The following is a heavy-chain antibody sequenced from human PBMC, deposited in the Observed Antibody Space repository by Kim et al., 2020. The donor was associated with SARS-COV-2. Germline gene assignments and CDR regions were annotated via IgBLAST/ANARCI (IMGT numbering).Heavy chain of an antibody. Sequence: GGSLRLSCTASGFTFGDYAMSWVRQAPGKGLEWVGFIRSKAYGGTTEYAASVKGRFTISRDDSKSIAYLQMNSLKTEDTAVYYCTRAHNIGSWAHYYYYMNVWGKGTTVTVSS. CDR3: TRAHNIGSWAHYYYYMNV. CDR1: GFTFGDYA. CDR2: IRSKAYGGTT. D-gene: IGHD1-26*01. J-gene: IGHJ6*03. V-gene: IGHV3-49*04.